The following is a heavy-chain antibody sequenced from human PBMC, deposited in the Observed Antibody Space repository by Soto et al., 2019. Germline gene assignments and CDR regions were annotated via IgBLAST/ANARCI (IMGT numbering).Heavy chain of an antibody. D-gene: IGHD2-2*01. Sequence: GGSLRLSCAASGFTFSSYAMSWVRQAPGKGLEWFSAISGSSSYIYYADSVKGRFTISRDNAKNSLYLQMNSLRAEDTAVYYCARDCSSSSCYDYWGQGTLVTVSS. CDR3: ARDCSSSSCYDY. CDR1: GFTFSSYA. CDR2: ISGSSSYI. J-gene: IGHJ4*02. V-gene: IGHV3-21*01.